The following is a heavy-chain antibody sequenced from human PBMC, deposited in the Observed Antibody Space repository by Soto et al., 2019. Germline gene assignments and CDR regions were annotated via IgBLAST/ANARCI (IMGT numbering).Heavy chain of an antibody. V-gene: IGHV4-38-2*01. CDR2: IYHTGTT. J-gene: IGHJ3*02. D-gene: IGHD3-3*01. Sequence: SETLSLTCAVSGDSISRGYYWAWIRQPPGKGLEWVASIYHTGTTYYNPSLTSRVTISVDTSRNQFSLKLTSVTAADSAVYYCERSGYYTLTSDAFDIWGQGTMVT. CDR3: ERSGYYTLTSDAFDI. CDR1: GDSISRGYY.